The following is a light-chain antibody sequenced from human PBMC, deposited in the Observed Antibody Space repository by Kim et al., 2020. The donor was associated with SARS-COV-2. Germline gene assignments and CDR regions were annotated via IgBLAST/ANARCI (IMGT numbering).Light chain of an antibody. CDR1: QIISYW. V-gene: IGKV1-5*03. J-gene: IGKJ2*01. CDR2: KAS. CDR3: KQYNSYPYT. Sequence: DIQMTQSPSTLSASVGDRVTITCRASQIISYWLAWYQQKPGKAPKLLIYKASTLESGVPSRFSGSGFGTEFTLTVSSLQPDDFATYYCKQYNSYPYTFGQGTKLEI.